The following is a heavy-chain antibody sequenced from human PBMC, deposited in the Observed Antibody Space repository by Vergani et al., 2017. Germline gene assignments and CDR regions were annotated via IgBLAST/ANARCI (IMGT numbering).Heavy chain of an antibody. Sequence: QVQLQQWGAGLLKPSETLYLTCAVYGGSFSGYYWSWIRQPPGKGLEWIGEINHSGRTNYSPSLKCRGTISVDTSKNQFSLKLSSVTAADTAVYYCARVPYDVWSGQQFDYWGQGTLVTVSS. J-gene: IGHJ4*02. CDR2: INHSGRT. CDR3: ARVPYDVWSGQQFDY. CDR1: GGSFSGYY. D-gene: IGHD3-3*01. V-gene: IGHV4-34*01.